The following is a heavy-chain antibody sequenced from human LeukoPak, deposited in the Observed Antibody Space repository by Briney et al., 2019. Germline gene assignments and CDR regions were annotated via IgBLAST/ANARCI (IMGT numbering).Heavy chain of an antibody. CDR3: ARMATAFDY. CDR1: GFTFSNSW. J-gene: IGHJ4*02. D-gene: IGHD1-1*01. Sequence: GGSLRLSCAASGFTFSNSWMHWVRRVPGKGLVWVSRISSDGSSSIYADSVKGRFTISRDNAKNTLYLQMNSLRAEDTAVYYCARMATAFDYWGQGTLVTVSS. V-gene: IGHV3-74*01. CDR2: ISSDGSSS.